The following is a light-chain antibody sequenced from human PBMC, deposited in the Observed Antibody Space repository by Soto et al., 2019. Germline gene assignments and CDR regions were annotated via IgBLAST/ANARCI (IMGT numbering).Light chain of an antibody. CDR1: NSDVGGYNY. CDR2: EVF. CDR3: SSYTTTNTLHV. J-gene: IGLJ1*01. V-gene: IGLV2-14*01. Sequence: QSALTQPASVSGSPGQSITIPCTGTNSDVGGYNYVSWYQHHPGKAPKLMIYEVFNRPSGVSSRFSGSKSGSTASLTISGLQAEDEADYYCSSYTTTNTLHVFGTGTKVTVL.